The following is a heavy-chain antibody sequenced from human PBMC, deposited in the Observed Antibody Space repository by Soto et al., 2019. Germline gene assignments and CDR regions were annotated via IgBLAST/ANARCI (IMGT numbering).Heavy chain of an antibody. CDR2: INHSGST. CDR1: GGSFSGYY. J-gene: IGHJ4*02. V-gene: IGHV4-34*01. Sequence: SESLSLTCAVYGGSFSGYYWSWIRQPPGKGLEWIGEINHSGSTNYNPSLKSRVTISVDTPKNQFSLKLSSVTAADTAVYYCARGRGGDYPFNYWGQGTLVTVSS. D-gene: IGHD4-17*01. CDR3: ARGRGGDYPFNY.